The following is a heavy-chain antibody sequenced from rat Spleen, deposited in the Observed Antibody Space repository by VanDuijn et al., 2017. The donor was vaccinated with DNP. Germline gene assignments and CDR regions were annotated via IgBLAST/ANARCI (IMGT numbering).Heavy chain of an antibody. Sequence: EVLLVESGGGLVQPGRSLRLSCTVSGLTFSNHFMAWVRRSPTKGLEWVASIGPSGVATYFPDSVRGRFTISRDNAKSTQYLQMDSLRSEDTATYYCAKGPNYGGWSDYFDYWGQGVMVTVSS. D-gene: IGHD1-11*01. CDR3: AKGPNYGGWSDYFDY. CDR1: GLTFSNHF. J-gene: IGHJ2*01. CDR2: IGPSGVAT. V-gene: IGHV5-25*01.